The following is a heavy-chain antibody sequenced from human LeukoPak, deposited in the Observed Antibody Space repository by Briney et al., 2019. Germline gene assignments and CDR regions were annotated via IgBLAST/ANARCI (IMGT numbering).Heavy chain of an antibody. D-gene: IGHD2-21*01. CDR1: AFTFSGYW. V-gene: IGHV3-7*01. J-gene: IGHJ4*02. Sequence: GSLRLSCAASAFTFSGYWMSWVRQAPGKGLEWVANIKKDGSEKSYVDSVRGRFTISRDNAKNSLYLQMNSLRAEDTAVYYCARGPSYCGNNCYYYFDSWGQGTLVTVSS. CDR3: ARGPSYCGNNCYYYFDS. CDR2: IKKDGSEK.